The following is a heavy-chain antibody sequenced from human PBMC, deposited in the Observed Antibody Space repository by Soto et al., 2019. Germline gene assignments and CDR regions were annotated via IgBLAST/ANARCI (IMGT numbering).Heavy chain of an antibody. CDR1: GFTFSSYG. D-gene: IGHD2-2*01. J-gene: IGHJ4*02. CDR2: ISYDGSNK. Sequence: GGSLRLSCAASGFTFSSYGMHWVRQAPGKGLEWVAVISYDGSNKYYADSVKGRFTISRDNSKNTLYLQMNSLRAEDTAVYYCAKLYCSSTSCYALKWVRYYFDYWGQGTLVTVSS. CDR3: AKLYCSSTSCYALKWVRYYFDY. V-gene: IGHV3-30*18.